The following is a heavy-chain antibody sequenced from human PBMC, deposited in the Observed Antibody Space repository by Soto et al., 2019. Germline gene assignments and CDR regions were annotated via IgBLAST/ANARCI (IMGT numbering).Heavy chain of an antibody. CDR2: IYYSGST. CDR1: GGSISSYY. CDR3: ARASTGYYPAHYFDY. V-gene: IGHV4-59*01. D-gene: IGHD3-9*01. Sequence: SETLSLTCTVSGGSISSYYWSWIRQPPGKGLEWIGYIYYSGSTNYNPSLKSRVTISLDTSKNQFSLKLSSVTAADTAVYYCARASTGYYPAHYFDYWGQGTQVTVSS. J-gene: IGHJ4*02.